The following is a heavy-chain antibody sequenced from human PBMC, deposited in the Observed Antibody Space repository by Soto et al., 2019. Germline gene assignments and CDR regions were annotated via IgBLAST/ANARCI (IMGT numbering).Heavy chain of an antibody. CDR3: ARVGRPQHLLTGFDN. V-gene: IGHV3-33*01. J-gene: IGHJ5*02. Sequence: QVQLVESGGGVVQPGWSLRLSCVTSGFTFSDYAMHWVRQAPGKGLEWVAVIRPDGSNRYYADSVKGRFTISRDISKNTLYLQSNSLRADDTAVYFCARVGRPQHLLTGFDNWGQGTLVTVSS. CDR1: GFTFSDYA. CDR2: IRPDGSNR. D-gene: IGHD3-16*01.